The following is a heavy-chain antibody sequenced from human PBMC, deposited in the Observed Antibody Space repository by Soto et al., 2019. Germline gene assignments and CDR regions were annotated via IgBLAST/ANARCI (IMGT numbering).Heavy chain of an antibody. D-gene: IGHD5-12*01. Sequence: ASVKFSCKASGYTFTGYYMHWVRQAPGQGLEWMGWINPDSGGTNYAQKFQGRVTMTRDTSISTAYMELSRLRSDDTAVYYCARDLRGTYYYYYGMDVWGQGTTVTVSS. V-gene: IGHV1-2*02. CDR2: INPDSGGT. CDR3: ARDLRGTYYYYYGMDV. J-gene: IGHJ6*02. CDR1: GYTFTGYY.